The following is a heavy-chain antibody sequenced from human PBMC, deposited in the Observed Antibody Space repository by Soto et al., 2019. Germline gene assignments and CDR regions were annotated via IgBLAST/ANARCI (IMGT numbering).Heavy chain of an antibody. V-gene: IGHV1-2*04. J-gene: IGHJ5*02. D-gene: IGHD2-15*01. CDR2: INPNSGGT. Sequence: ASVKGSCKASGYTFTGYYMHLVRQAPGQGLEWMGWINPNSGGTNYAQKFQGWVTMTRDTSISTAYMELSRLRSDDTAVYYCARLSGGCSGGSCYSGNWFDPWGQGTLVTVSS. CDR3: ARLSGGCSGGSCYSGNWFDP. CDR1: GYTFTGYY.